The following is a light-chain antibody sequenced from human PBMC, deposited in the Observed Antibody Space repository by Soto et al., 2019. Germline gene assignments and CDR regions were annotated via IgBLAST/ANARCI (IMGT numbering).Light chain of an antibody. CDR3: SSYAGSSPYV. J-gene: IGLJ1*01. Sequence: QSALTQPASVSGSPGQSITISCTGTSSDVGSYNYVSWYQQHPGKAPKLMIYEVSDRPSGISSRFSGSKSGNTASLTISGLQTEDEADYYCSSYAGSSPYVFGTGTKVTVL. CDR1: SSDVGSYNY. CDR2: EVS. V-gene: IGLV2-14*01.